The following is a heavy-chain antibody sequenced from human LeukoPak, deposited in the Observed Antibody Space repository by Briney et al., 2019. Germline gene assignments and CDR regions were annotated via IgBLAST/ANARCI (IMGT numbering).Heavy chain of an antibody. CDR3: VKDPLPQYFRGGETLLDY. CDR1: GFRFDDYA. Sequence: GRSLRLSCAASGFRFDDYAMHWVRQAPGKSPEWVSGITWNSGSVGYADSVQGRFTISRDNAKNFLYLQMNSLGPDDTAIYYCVKDPLPQYFRGGETLLDYWGQGALVSVSS. V-gene: IGHV3-9*01. CDR2: ITWNSGSV. J-gene: IGHJ4*02. D-gene: IGHD2-15*01.